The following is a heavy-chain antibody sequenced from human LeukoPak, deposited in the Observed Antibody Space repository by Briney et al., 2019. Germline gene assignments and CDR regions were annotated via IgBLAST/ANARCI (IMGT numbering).Heavy chain of an antibody. D-gene: IGHD2-15*01. J-gene: IGHJ4*02. CDR2: IYYSGST. Sequence: SETLSLTCTVSGGSISSGGYYWSWIRQHPGKGLEWIGYIYYSGSTYYNPSLKSRVTISVDTSKNQFSLKLSSVTAADTAVYYCARDACSGGSCLDHWGQGTLVTVSS. V-gene: IGHV4-31*03. CDR3: ARDACSGGSCLDH. CDR1: GGSISSGGYY.